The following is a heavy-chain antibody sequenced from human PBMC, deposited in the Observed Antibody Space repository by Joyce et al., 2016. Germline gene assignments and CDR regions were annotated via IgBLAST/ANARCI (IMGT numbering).Heavy chain of an antibody. CDR2: IVVGSGNT. D-gene: IGHD3-22*01. CDR1: GFPLTSSA. CDR3: AAAPDYYDSSGYYYSAFDI. V-gene: IGHV1-58*02. Sequence: QMQLVQSGPEVKKPGTSVKVSCKASGFPLTSSAMQWVRQARGQRLEWIGWIVVGSGNTNYAQKFQERVTITREMSTSTAYMELSSLRSEDTAVYYCAAAPDYYDSSGYYYSAFDIWGQGTMVTVSS. J-gene: IGHJ3*02.